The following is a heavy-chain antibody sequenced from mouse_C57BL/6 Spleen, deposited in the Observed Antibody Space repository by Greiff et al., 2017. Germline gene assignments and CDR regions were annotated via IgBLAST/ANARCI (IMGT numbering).Heavy chain of an antibody. V-gene: IGHV5-17*01. CDR2: ISSGSSTI. J-gene: IGHJ4*01. CDR1: GFTFSDYG. D-gene: IGHD2-3*01. Sequence: EVQLVESGGGLVKPGGSLKLSCAASGFTFSDYGMHWVRQAPEKGLEWVAYISSGSSTIYYADTVKGRFTISRDNAKNTLFLQMTSLRSEDTAMYYCAREDGYYAMDYWGQGTSVTVSS. CDR3: AREDGYYAMDY.